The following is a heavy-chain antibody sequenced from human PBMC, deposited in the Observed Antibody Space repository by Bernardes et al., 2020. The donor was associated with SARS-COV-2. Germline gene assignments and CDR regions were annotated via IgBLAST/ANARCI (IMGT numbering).Heavy chain of an antibody. Sequence: ASVKVSCKASGYTFTSYGISWVRQAPGQGLEWMGWISAYNGNTNYAQKLQGRVTMTTDTSTSTAYMELRSLRSDDTAVYYCARDPLDERMWLVRSIVPTYYYYGMDVWGQGTTVTVSS. V-gene: IGHV1-18*04. CDR1: GYTFTSYG. CDR3: ARDPLDERMWLVRSIVPTYYYYGMDV. D-gene: IGHD6-19*01. CDR2: ISAYNGNT. J-gene: IGHJ6*02.